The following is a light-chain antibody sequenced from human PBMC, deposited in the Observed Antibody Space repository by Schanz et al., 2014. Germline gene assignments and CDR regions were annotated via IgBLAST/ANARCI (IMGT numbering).Light chain of an antibody. CDR3: QQYNNWQRT. CDR2: GAS. J-gene: IGKJ1*01. V-gene: IGKV3-15*01. Sequence: EIVLTQSPGTLSLSPGERATLSCRASQSVTSSYLAWYQQTPGQAPRLLIYGASTRATGIPARFSGSGSGSGFTLTISSLQSEDFAVYYCQQYNNWQRTFGQGTKVEIK. CDR1: QSVTSSY.